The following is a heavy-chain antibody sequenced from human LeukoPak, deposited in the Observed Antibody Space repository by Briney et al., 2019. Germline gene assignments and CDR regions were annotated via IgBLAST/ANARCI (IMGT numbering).Heavy chain of an antibody. Sequence: PGGSLRLSCAASGFTFSSYGMHWVRQAPGKGLEWVANIKQDGSEKYYVDSVKGRFTISRDNAKNSLYLQMNSLRAEDTAVYYCARGIAFDIWGQGTVVTVSS. CDR3: ARGIAFDI. CDR1: GFTFSSYG. V-gene: IGHV3-7*01. CDR2: IKQDGSEK. J-gene: IGHJ3*02.